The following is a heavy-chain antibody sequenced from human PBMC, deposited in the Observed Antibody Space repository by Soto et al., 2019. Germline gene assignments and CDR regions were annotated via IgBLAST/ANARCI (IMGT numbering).Heavy chain of an antibody. Sequence: EVQLLESGGGLVQPGGSLRLSCAASGFTFSSYAMRWVRQAPGKGLEWVSAISGSGGSTYYADSVKGWFTISRDNSKNTLYLQRNSLGAEDTAVYYCARRGSGSYYDYWGQGTLVTVSS. V-gene: IGHV3-23*01. D-gene: IGHD1-26*01. J-gene: IGHJ4*02. CDR3: ARRGSGSYYDY. CDR1: GFTFSSYA. CDR2: ISGSGGST.